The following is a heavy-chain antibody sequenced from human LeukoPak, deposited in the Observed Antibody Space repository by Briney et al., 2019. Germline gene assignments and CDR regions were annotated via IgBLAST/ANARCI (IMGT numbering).Heavy chain of an antibody. D-gene: IGHD1-26*01. CDR2: IYSSGNT. Sequence: ETLSLTCTVSGASISSNNYYWGWVRQPPGKGLEWIGNIYSSGNTYYNASLKSRVTIYIDTSKNQFSLNLSSVTAADTAVYYCAKSGGSGLIDYWGQGTLVTVSS. CDR1: GASISSNNYY. V-gene: IGHV4-39*01. CDR3: AKSGGSGLIDY. J-gene: IGHJ4*02.